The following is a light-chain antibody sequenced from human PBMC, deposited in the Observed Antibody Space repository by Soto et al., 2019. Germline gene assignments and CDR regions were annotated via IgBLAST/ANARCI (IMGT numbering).Light chain of an antibody. CDR2: SAS. J-gene: IGKJ1*01. CDR1: QLIRSD. V-gene: IGKV1-6*01. Sequence: IQMTQSPSSLSAPVGERVTITCRATQLIRSDLGWYQQKPGEVPRLVIHSASTLQSGVPSRFSGSVSGTDFTLTISSLQPEDSATYYCLQDYNYPPTLGNGTKVEIK. CDR3: LQDYNYPPT.